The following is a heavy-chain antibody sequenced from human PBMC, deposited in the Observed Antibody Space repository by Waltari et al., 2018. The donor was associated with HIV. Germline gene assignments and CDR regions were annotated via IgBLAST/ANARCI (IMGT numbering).Heavy chain of an antibody. CDR1: GHTLSEMS. V-gene: IGHV1-24*01. Sequence: QVPLEQSGAEVKTPGPSVKVSCTVSGHTLSEMSMHWVRQAPGKGLEWMGDFDREDNEAIYAAKFQGRVTMSQDASADTAYMELSSLRSEDTAVYFCAAHLEAVPEAVSEYFEFWGQGALVIVSS. J-gene: IGHJ4*02. CDR3: AAHLEAVPEAVSEYFEF. D-gene: IGHD6-13*01. CDR2: FDREDNEA.